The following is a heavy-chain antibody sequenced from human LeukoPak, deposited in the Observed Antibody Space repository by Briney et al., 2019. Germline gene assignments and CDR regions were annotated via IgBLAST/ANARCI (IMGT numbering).Heavy chain of an antibody. V-gene: IGHV4-34*01. Sequence: SETLSLTCAVYGGSFSGYYWSWIRQPPGKGLEWIGEINHSGSTNYNPSLKSRVTISVDTSKNQFSLKLSSVTAADTAVYYCARGLEGQWLVIGYWGQGTLVTVSS. CDR2: INHSGST. J-gene: IGHJ4*02. CDR3: ARGLEGQWLVIGY. D-gene: IGHD6-19*01. CDR1: GGSFSGYY.